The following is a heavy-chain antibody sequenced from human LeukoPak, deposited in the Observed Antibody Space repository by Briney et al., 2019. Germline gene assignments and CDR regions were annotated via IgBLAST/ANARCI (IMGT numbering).Heavy chain of an antibody. CDR3: ARDPAWEAIDY. V-gene: IGHV3-7*01. D-gene: IGHD1-26*01. CDR1: GFIIGSSW. J-gene: IGHJ4*02. Sequence: PGGSLRLSCAVSGFIIGSSWMSWVRETPGKGLEWVGDMNEDGSGTYYVDSVKGRFTVSRDNAQNSVYLQMNSLRVEDTGVYYCARDPAWEAIDYWGQGTLVTVSS. CDR2: MNEDGSGT.